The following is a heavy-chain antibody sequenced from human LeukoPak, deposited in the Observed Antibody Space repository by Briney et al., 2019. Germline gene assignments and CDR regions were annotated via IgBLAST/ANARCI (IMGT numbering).Heavy chain of an antibody. CDR3: AGQQLVH. CDR1: GYSFTNYY. V-gene: IGHV1-69*13. Sequence: ASVKVSCKTSGYSFTNYYMHWVRQAPGQGLEWMGGIIPIFGTANYAQKFQGRVTITADESTSTAYMELSSLRSEDTAVYYCAGQQLVHWGQGTLVTVSS. J-gene: IGHJ4*02. CDR2: IIPIFGTA. D-gene: IGHD6-13*01.